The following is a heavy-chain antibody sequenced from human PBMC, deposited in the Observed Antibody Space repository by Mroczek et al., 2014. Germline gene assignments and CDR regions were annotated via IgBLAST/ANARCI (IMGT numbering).Heavy chain of an antibody. J-gene: IGHJ4*02. CDR2: ISYDGSNK. CDR3: ARDLSPNYDILTGPFDY. D-gene: IGHD3-9*01. CDR1: GFTFSSYA. Sequence: QVQLQESGGGVVQPGRSLKLSCAASGFTFSSYAMHWVRQAPGKGLEWVAVISYDGSNKYYADSVKGRFTISRDNSKNTLYLQMNSLRAEDTAVYYCARDLSPNYDILTGPFDYWGQGTPGHRL. V-gene: IGHV3-30-3*01.